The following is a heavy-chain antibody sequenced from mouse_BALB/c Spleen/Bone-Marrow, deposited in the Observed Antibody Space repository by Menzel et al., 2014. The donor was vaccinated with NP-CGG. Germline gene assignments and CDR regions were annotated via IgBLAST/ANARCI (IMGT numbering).Heavy chain of an antibody. V-gene: IGHV1S137*01. Sequence: VQLQQSGAKLVRPGVSVKISCKGSGYTFTGHAMHWVKRSHAKSLEWIGLISGYYGDAVYNQKFKGKATMTVDKSSSTAYMELARLTSEDSAIYYCARSGKVRNAMDYWGQGTSVTVSS. CDR1: GYTFTGHA. CDR2: ISGYYGDA. CDR3: ARSGKVRNAMDY. D-gene: IGHD2-14*01. J-gene: IGHJ4*01.